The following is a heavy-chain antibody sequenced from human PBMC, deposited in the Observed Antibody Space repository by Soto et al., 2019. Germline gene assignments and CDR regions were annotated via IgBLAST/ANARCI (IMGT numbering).Heavy chain of an antibody. D-gene: IGHD2-15*01. CDR2: ISYDGTDK. CDR1: GFTFGDYD. Sequence: GGSLRLSCAASGFTFGDYDMPWLRQAPGKWQRSMGVISYDGTDKYYAASMKGRVSISRDNSHNTLYLQMDSLRIEDTAVYYCAREPRHCSGGSCYFYLYHYGMDVWGQGTTVTVPS. CDR3: AREPRHCSGGSCYFYLYHYGMDV. J-gene: IGHJ6*02. V-gene: IGHV3-30*03.